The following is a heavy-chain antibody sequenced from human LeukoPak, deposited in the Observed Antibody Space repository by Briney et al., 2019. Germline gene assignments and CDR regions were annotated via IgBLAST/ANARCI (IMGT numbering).Heavy chain of an antibody. J-gene: IGHJ4*02. CDR1: GLTFSTYA. Sequence: GGSLRLSCAASGLTFSTYAMHWVRQAPGKGLEWGSVIWYDVSIKYYADSVKGRFTISRDNSNNTLFLQMNSLRAEDTAVYYCARGTSGYYYRYFDYWGQGTLVTVSS. V-gene: IGHV3-33*01. CDR3: ARGTSGYYYRYFDY. D-gene: IGHD3-22*01. CDR2: IWYDVSIK.